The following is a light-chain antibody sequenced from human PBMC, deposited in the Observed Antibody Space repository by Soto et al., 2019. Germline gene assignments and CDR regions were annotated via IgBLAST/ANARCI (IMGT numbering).Light chain of an antibody. V-gene: IGKV3-11*01. Sequence: EIVLTQSPATLSLSPGERVTLSCRASQSISSHLAWYQQKPGQAPRLLMFDTSNRATGIPARFSGSGSGTDFTLTISSLEPEDLAVYYCQQRVNWPLTFGGGTKVEIK. CDR2: DTS. CDR1: QSISSH. J-gene: IGKJ4*01. CDR3: QQRVNWPLT.